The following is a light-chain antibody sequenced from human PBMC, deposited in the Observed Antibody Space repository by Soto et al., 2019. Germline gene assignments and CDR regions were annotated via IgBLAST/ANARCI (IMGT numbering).Light chain of an antibody. CDR2: GAS. J-gene: IGKJ2*01. V-gene: IGKV3-20*01. CDR3: QQYGSSPWT. Sequence: EIVLTQSPGTLSLSPGERDTLSCRASQSVSSSYFAWYQQKPGQAPRLLIYGASSRATGIPDRFSGSGSGTDFTLTISRLEPEDFAVYYCQQYGSSPWTFGQGTMLEIK. CDR1: QSVSSSY.